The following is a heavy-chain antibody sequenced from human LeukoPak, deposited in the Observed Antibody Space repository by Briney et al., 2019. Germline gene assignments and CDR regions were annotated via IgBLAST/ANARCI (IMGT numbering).Heavy chain of an antibody. J-gene: IGHJ5*02. CDR2: IRYDGSNK. D-gene: IGHD3-16*01. CDR3: ARGYWGNQPFDP. V-gene: IGHV3-30*02. Sequence: GGSLRLSCAASGFTFSSYGMHWVRQAPGKGLEWVAFIRYDGSNKYYADSVKGRFAISRDNSKNTLYLQMNSLRAEDTAVYYCARGYWGNQPFDPWGQGTLVTVPS. CDR1: GFTFSSYG.